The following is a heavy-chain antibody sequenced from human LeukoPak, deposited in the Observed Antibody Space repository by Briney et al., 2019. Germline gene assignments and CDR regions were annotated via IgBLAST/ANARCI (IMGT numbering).Heavy chain of an antibody. D-gene: IGHD6-6*01. CDR3: ARQGYSSSSRFDY. V-gene: IGHV5-51*01. Sequence: GGSLRISSKGSGSRFTTYWIGGGRAMPGKGLGWVGGIYPVDSDTRYSPSFQGQVTISADKPISTAYLQWNSLKAWDTVMYYCARQGYSSSSRFDYWGEGTLVTVSS. CDR1: GSRFTTYW. J-gene: IGHJ4*02. CDR2: IYPVDSDT.